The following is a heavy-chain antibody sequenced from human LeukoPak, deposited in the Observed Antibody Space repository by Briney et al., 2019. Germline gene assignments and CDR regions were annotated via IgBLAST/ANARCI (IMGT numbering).Heavy chain of an antibody. D-gene: IGHD2/OR15-2a*01. CDR1: GGSISSYY. V-gene: IGHV4-59*01. CDR3: ARGEFSMWGI. Sequence: SETLSLTCTVSGGSISSYYWSWIRQPPEKGLEWIGYIYYSGSTNYNPSLKSRVTISVDTSKNQFSLKLSSVTAADTAVYYCARGEFSMWGIWGQGTLVTVSS. CDR2: IYYSGST. J-gene: IGHJ4*02.